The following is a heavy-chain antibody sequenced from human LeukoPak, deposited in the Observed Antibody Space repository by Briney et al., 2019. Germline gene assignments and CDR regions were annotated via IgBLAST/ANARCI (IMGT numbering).Heavy chain of an antibody. V-gene: IGHV4-59*08. D-gene: IGHD1-26*01. J-gene: IGHJ4*02. CDR1: GGSITNYY. Sequence: SETLSLTCTVSGGSITNYYWSWIRQSPGRGLEWIGFIYNTGRTNYNPSLQSRVTMSIDTSKNQFSLKLSSVTAADTAVYYCARQGELAIDYWGQGTLVTVSS. CDR2: IYNTGRT. CDR3: ARQGELAIDY.